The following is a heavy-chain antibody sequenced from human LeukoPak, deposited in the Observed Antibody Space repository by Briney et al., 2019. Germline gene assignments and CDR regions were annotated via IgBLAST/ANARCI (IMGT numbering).Heavy chain of an antibody. CDR1: GFTFSSYS. CDR2: ISSSSSTI. J-gene: IGHJ4*02. V-gene: IGHV3-48*01. Sequence: GGSLRLSCAASGFTFSSYSMNWVRQAPGKGLEWVSYISSSSSTIYYADSVKGRFTISRDNAKNSLCLQMNSLRAEDTAVYYCARDPVQIFGVVIDYWGQGTLVTVSP. D-gene: IGHD3-3*01. CDR3: ARDPVQIFGVVIDY.